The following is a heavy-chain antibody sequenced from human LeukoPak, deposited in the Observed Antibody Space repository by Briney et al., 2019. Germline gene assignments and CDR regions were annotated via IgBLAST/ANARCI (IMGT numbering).Heavy chain of an antibody. D-gene: IGHD6-6*01. Sequence: SETLSLTCAVYGGSFSGYYWSWIRQPPGKGPEWIGEINHSGSTNYNPSLKSRVTISVDTSKNQFSLKLSSVTAADTAVYYCARAVGSSSSIDYWGQGTLVTVSS. CDR1: GGSFSGYY. V-gene: IGHV4-34*01. J-gene: IGHJ4*02. CDR2: INHSGST. CDR3: ARAVGSSSSIDY.